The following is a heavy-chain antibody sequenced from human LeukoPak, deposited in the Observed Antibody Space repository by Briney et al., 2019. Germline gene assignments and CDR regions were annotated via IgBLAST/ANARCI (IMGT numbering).Heavy chain of an antibody. CDR1: GESFSGCY. J-gene: IGHJ6*03. V-gene: IGHV4-34*10. CDR2: ISHSGST. D-gene: IGHD5-12*01. CDR3: VRDWIVARGIVDYYYFFMDV. Sequence: SETLSLTCTVYGESFSGCYSSWIRHPPPKGLEWIGEISHSGSTNYNPSLKSQIPVSVDPSKNQISLKLSFATAADPAADDCVRDWIVARGIVDYYYFFMDVGGKGTTVTIPS.